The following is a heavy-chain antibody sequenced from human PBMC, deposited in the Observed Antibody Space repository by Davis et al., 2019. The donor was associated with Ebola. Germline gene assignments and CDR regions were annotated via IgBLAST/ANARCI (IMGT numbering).Heavy chain of an antibody. CDR3: ARSSSWYAAH. Sequence: ASVKVSCKASGYTFTTFGISWVRQAPGQGLEWMGWISAYSGHTNYAQKFQDRVTMTTDTSTSTAYMELRSLRSDDTAVYYCARSSSWYAAHWGQGTLVTVSS. D-gene: IGHD2-2*01. CDR1: GYTFTTFG. V-gene: IGHV1-18*01. J-gene: IGHJ4*02. CDR2: ISAYSGHT.